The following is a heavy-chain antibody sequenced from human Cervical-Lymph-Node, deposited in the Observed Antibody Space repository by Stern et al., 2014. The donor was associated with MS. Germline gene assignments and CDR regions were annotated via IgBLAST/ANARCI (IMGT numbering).Heavy chain of an antibody. CDR3: ARGGSSSPPFDY. CDR2: IYYSGST. CDR1: GCSISYYY. D-gene: IGHD6-6*01. Sequence: QLQLQESGPGLVKPSETLSLTCTVSGCSISYYYWSWIRQPPGKGLDWIGYIYYSGSTNYNPSLKSRVTISVDTAKNQFSLKLSSVTAADTAVYYCARGGSSSPPFDYWGQGTLVTVSS. J-gene: IGHJ4*02. V-gene: IGHV4-59*01.